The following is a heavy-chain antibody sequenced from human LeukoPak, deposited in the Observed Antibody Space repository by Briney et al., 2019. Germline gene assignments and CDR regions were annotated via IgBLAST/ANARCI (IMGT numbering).Heavy chain of an antibody. Sequence: GGSLRLSCSVSGFTFSSHAMHWVRQAPGKGLECVAYISYDGSFQYHADSVKGRFTISRDNSKDILYLQMNSLRAEDTAVYYCAREGVSGSYYAYWGQGTLVTVSS. D-gene: IGHD1-26*01. CDR1: GFTFSSHA. J-gene: IGHJ4*02. V-gene: IGHV3-30-3*01. CDR3: AREGVSGSYYAY. CDR2: ISYDGSFQ.